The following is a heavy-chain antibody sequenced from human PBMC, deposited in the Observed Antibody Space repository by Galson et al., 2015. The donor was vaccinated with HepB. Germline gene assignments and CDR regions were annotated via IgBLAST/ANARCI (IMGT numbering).Heavy chain of an antibody. CDR3: AEGVVGDAFDI. Sequence: SVKVSCKASGYTFSSYGISWARQAPGQGLEWMGWISAHNGNTKYAQKVQGRVTMTTDTSTSTAYMELRSLRSDDTAVYYCAEGVVGDAFDIWGQETMVTVSS. J-gene: IGHJ3*02. CDR2: ISAHNGNT. D-gene: IGHD3-3*01. V-gene: IGHV1-18*01. CDR1: GYTFSSYG.